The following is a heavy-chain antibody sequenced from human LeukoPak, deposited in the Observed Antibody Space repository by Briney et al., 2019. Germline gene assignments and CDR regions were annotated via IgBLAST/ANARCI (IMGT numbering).Heavy chain of an antibody. V-gene: IGHV1-2*02. Sequence: ASVKVSCKASGYTFTGYYMHWVRQAPGQGLEWMGYIYPNSGATKYAQKFQGRVTMTRDTSISTAYMELRGLGSDDTAVYYCGXXXXNGXXXXXXQGSLVXXSS. CDR2: IYPNSGAT. J-gene: IGHJ4*02. CDR3: GXXXXNGXXXX. CDR1: GYTFTGYY.